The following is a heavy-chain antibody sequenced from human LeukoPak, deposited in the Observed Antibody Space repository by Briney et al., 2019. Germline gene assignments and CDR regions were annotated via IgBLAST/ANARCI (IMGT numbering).Heavy chain of an antibody. Sequence: SETLSLTCAVSGYSISSGYYWGWIRQPPGKGLEWIGSIYHSGSTYHNPSLKSRVTISVDTSKNQFSLKLSSVTAADTAVYYCARVGSGATADYWGQGTLVTVSS. V-gene: IGHV4-38-2*01. CDR2: IYHSGST. D-gene: IGHD1-26*01. J-gene: IGHJ4*02. CDR1: GYSISSGYY. CDR3: ARVGSGATADY.